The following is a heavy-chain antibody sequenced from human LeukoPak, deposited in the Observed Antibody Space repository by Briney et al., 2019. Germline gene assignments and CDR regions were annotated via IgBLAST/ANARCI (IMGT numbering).Heavy chain of an antibody. Sequence: GGSLRLSCAASGFTFSSYAMHWVRQAPGKGLEWVAVISYDGSNKYYADSVKGRFTISRDNPKNTLYLQMNSLRAEDTAVYYCAREGVTSEAFDIWGQGTMVTVSS. CDR3: AREGVTSEAFDI. CDR2: ISYDGSNK. V-gene: IGHV3-30-3*01. CDR1: GFTFSSYA. D-gene: IGHD3-10*01. J-gene: IGHJ3*02.